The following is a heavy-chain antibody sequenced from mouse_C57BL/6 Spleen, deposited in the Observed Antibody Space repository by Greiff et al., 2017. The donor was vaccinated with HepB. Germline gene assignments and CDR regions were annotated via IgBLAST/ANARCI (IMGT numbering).Heavy chain of an antibody. D-gene: IGHD3-2*02. V-gene: IGHV1-82*01. CDR2: IYPGDGDT. Sequence: VMLVESGPELVKPGASVKISCKASGYAFSSSWMNWVKQRPGKGLEWIGRIYPGDGDTNYNGKFKGKATLTADKSSSTAYMQLSSLTSEDSAVYFCARSQEYAMDYWGQGTSVTVSS. CDR1: GYAFSSSW. J-gene: IGHJ4*01. CDR3: ARSQEYAMDY.